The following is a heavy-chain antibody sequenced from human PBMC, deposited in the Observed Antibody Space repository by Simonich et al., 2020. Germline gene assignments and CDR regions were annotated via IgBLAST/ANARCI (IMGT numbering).Heavy chain of an antibody. CDR3: ARWPSIPASYGSGSYFDY. CDR1: GYTFTGYY. J-gene: IGHJ4*02. CDR2: INPYSGGT. V-gene: IGHV1-2*02. Sequence: QVQLVQSGAEVKKPGASVKVSCKASGYTFTGYYMHWVRQAPGQGLEWMEWINPYSGGTNEAQKFQGRVTMTRDTSISTAYMELSRLRSDDTAVYYCARWPSIPASYGSGSYFDYWGQGTLVTVSS. D-gene: IGHD3-10*01.